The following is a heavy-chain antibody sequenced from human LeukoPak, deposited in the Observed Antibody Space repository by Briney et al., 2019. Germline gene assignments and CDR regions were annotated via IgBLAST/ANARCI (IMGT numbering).Heavy chain of an antibody. J-gene: IGHJ6*03. Sequence: PSETLSLTCAVYGGSFSGYYWSWIRQPPGKGLEWIGEINHSGSTNYNPSLKSRVTISVDTSKNQFSPKLSSVTAADTAVYYCARHGRARGTVTTLTYYYYMDVWGKGTTVTISS. V-gene: IGHV4-34*01. CDR2: INHSGST. D-gene: IGHD4-11*01. CDR1: GGSFSGYY. CDR3: ARHGRARGTVTTLTYYYYMDV.